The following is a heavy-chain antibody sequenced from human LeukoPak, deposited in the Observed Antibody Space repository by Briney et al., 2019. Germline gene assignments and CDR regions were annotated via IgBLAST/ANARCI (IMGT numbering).Heavy chain of an antibody. CDR3: ARFLGGDYLGAH. CDR2: ISGSGGST. D-gene: IGHD3-16*01. V-gene: IGHV3-23*01. Sequence: GGSLRLSCAASGFTFSSYAMSWVRQAPGKGLEWVSAISGSGGSTYYADSVKGRFTISRDNAKNSMYLQMSSLRIEDTAVYYCARFLGGDYLGAHWGQGTLVTVSS. CDR1: GFTFSSYA. J-gene: IGHJ4*02.